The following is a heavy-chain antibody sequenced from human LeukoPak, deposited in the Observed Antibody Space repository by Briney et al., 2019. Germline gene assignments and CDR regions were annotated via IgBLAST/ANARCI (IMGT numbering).Heavy chain of an antibody. CDR1: GGSFSSYY. D-gene: IGHD3-3*01. CDR2: INYSGST. V-gene: IGHV4-59*01. Sequence: SETLSLTCTVSGGSFSSYYWSWIRQPPGKGLEWIGYINYSGSTTYNASPKKRRTISVDTSKNQFSLKLSSVTAADTAVYYCATIFGVANRIDSWGQGTLVTVSS. J-gene: IGHJ4*02. CDR3: ATIFGVANRIDS.